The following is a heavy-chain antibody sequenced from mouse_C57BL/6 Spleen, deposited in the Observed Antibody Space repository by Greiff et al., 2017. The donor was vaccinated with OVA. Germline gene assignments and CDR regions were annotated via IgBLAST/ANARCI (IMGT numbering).Heavy chain of an antibody. Sequence: VQLQQSGAELVRPGASVTLSCKASGYTFTDYEMHWVKQTPVHGLEWIGAIDPETGGNAYNQKFKGKAILTAAKSSSTAYMELHSLTSEDSAVYYCTRDGSTFFDYGGQGTTLTVSS. CDR1: GYTFTDYE. J-gene: IGHJ2*01. CDR2: IDPETGGN. D-gene: IGHD1-1*01. CDR3: TRDGSTFFDY. V-gene: IGHV1-15*01.